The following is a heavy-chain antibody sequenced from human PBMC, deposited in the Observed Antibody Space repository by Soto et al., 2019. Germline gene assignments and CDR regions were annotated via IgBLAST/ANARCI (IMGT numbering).Heavy chain of an antibody. V-gene: IGHV4-31*03. J-gene: IGHJ6*03. CDR3: ARGGVFIRDGLTHYYYYYRDV. D-gene: IGHD3-10*01. CDR1: GGSISSGGYY. CDR2: IYYSGST. Sequence: SETLCLTCTVSGGSISSGGYYWSWIRQHPGKGLEWIGYIYYSGSTYYNPSLKSRVTISVDTSKNQFSLKLSSVTAADTAVYYWARGGVFIRDGLTHYYYYYRDVGGKGTPVTFPS.